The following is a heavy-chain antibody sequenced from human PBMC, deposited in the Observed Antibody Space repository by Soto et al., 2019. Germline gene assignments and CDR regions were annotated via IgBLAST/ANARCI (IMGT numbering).Heavy chain of an antibody. CDR3: ARGITMVRGPSTYDY. J-gene: IGHJ4*02. CDR1: GFTFSSYS. CDR2: ISSSSSTI. V-gene: IGHV3-48*04. D-gene: IGHD3-10*01. Sequence: PGGSLRLSCAASGFTFSSYSMNWVRQAPGKGLEWVSYISSSSSTIYYADSVKGRFTISRDNAKNSLYLQMNSLRAEDTAVYYCARGITMVRGPSTYDYWGQGTLVTVSS.